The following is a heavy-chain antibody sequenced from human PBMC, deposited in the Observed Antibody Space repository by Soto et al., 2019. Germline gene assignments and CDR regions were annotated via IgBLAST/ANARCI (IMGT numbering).Heavy chain of an antibody. Sequence: QVQLVQSGAEVKKPGSSVKVSCKASGGTFSSYTISWVRQAPGRGLEWMGRIIPILGIANYAQKFQGRVTMTAEKSTSTAYMELSSLRSKDKAVYYCARVSPGRWGDFDYWGQGTLVTVSS. D-gene: IGHD7-27*01. J-gene: IGHJ4*02. CDR3: ARVSPGRWGDFDY. CDR1: GGTFSSYT. CDR2: IIPILGIA. V-gene: IGHV1-69*02.